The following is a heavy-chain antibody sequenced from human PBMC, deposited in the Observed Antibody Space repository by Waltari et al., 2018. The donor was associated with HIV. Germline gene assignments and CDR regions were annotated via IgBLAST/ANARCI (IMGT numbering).Heavy chain of an antibody. CDR1: GHTFTRYA. CDR3: ASEQYSSDWYDNS. J-gene: IGHJ4*02. Sequence: QVQLVQSGAEVKKPGASVKVSCKASGHTFTRYALHLVRQAPGQRLEWTGWINAGNGNTEYSQQFKGRVTITRDTAASTAYMERSSLRSEDTAVYYCASEQYSSDWYDNSWGQGTLVTVSS. V-gene: IGHV1-3*01. CDR2: INAGNGNT. D-gene: IGHD6-19*01.